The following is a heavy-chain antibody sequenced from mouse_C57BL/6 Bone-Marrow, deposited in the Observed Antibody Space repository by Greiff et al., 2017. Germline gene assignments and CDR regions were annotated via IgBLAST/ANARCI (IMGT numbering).Heavy chain of an antibody. Sequence: EVMLVESGGGLVKPGGSLKLSCAASGFTFSDYGMHWVRQAPEKGLEWVAYISSGSSTIYYADTVKGRITISRDNAKHTLFLQMTSLRSEDTSMYYCARVGVFYAMDYWGQGTSVTVSS. V-gene: IGHV5-17*01. CDR2: ISSGSSTI. CDR3: ARVGVFYAMDY. J-gene: IGHJ4*01. CDR1: GFTFSDYG.